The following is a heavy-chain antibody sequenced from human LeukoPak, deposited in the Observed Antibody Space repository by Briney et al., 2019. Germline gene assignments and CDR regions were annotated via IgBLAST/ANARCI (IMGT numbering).Heavy chain of an antibody. V-gene: IGHV3-30*02. CDR3: ARTTALDY. CDR1: GFTFSNYG. CDR2: IRNDGTNK. J-gene: IGHJ4*02. Sequence: GGSLRLSCAASGFTFSNYGMHWVRQAPGKGLEWVAFIRNDGTNKFYADSAKGRFTISRDNSKNTLSLQMNSLSTEDTAVYYCARTTALDYWGQGTLVTVSS. D-gene: IGHD1-7*01.